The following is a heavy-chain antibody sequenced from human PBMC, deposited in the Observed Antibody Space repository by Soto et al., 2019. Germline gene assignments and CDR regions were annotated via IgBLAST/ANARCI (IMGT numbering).Heavy chain of an antibody. Sequence: SETLSLTCTVYGDSMRTFYWSWIRQPPGKGLEWIGNIYYSGSTNYNPSHKSRVTMSVDMSRNQVSLKLSSVTAADTAVYYCKRVGGYYGDYANFAYWGQGALVTVSS. J-gene: IGHJ4*02. CDR2: IYYSGST. CDR3: KRVGGYYGDYANFAY. CDR1: GDSMRTFY. V-gene: IGHV4-59*01. D-gene: IGHD4-17*01.